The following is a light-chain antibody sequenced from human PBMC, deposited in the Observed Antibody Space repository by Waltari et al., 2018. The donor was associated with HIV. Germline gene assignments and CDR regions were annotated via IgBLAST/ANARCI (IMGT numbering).Light chain of an antibody. V-gene: IGLV3-1*01. CDR2: DDT. CDR3: LAWDSSTVI. J-gene: IGLJ2*01. Sequence: SYELTQPPSVSVSPGQTATITCSGYKLGNRYVCWYEQKPGQSPFLVIYDDTKRPAGIPERFSGSNSVNTATLTISGTQAVDEADYYCLAWDSSTVIFGGGTRLTVL. CDR1: KLGNRY.